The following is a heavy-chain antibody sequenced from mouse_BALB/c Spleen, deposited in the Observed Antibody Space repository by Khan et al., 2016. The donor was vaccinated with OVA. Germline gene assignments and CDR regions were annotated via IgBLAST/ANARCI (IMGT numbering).Heavy chain of an antibody. D-gene: IGHD4-1*01. CDR3: ARVSGGDFDY. CDR2: ISYSGNT. J-gene: IGHJ2*01. V-gene: IGHV3-2*02. CDR1: GYSITSDYA. Sequence: EVHLQESGPGLVKPSQSLSLTCTVTGYSITSDYAWNWIRQFPGNKLEWLGYISYSGNTKYNPSLKSRISVNRDTSKNQFFLQLNSVTTEDSATYYCARVSGGDFDYWGQGTTLTVSS.